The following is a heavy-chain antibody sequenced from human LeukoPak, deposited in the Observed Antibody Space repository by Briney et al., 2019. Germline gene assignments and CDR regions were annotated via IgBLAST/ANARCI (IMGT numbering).Heavy chain of an antibody. CDR2: IYHSGSI. Sequence: SETLSLTCAVSGGSISSRNWWSWVRQPPGKGLEWIGEIYHSGSISYNPSLKSRVTMSVDKSKNQLSLRLTSVTAADTAVYYCARDNGAIRAYYYHGMDVWGQGTTVTVSS. D-gene: IGHD2-8*01. CDR3: ARDNGAIRAYYYHGMDV. CDR1: GGSISSRNW. J-gene: IGHJ6*02. V-gene: IGHV4-4*02.